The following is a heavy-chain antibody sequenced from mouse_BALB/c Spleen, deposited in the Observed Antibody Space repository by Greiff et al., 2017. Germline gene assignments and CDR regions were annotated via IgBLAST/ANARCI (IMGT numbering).Heavy chain of an antibody. CDR1: GFTFSDYY. D-gene: IGHD2-1*01. CDR2: ISDGGSYT. V-gene: IGHV5-4*02. CDR3: AREGNSYAMDY. Sequence: EVQGVESGGGLVKPGGSLKLSCAASGFTFSDYYMYWVRQTPEKRLEWVATISDGGSYTYYPDSVKGRFTISRDNAKNNLYLQMSSLKSEDTAMYYCAREGNSYAMDYWGQGTSVTVSS. J-gene: IGHJ4*01.